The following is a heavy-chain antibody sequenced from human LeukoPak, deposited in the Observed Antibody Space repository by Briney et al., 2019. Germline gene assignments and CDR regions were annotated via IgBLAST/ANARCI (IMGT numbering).Heavy chain of an antibody. CDR2: IYYSGST. CDR1: GGSISSYY. D-gene: IGHD6-13*01. Sequence: SETLSLTCTVSGGSISSYYWSWIRQPPGKGLEWIGYIYYSGSTNYNPSLKSRVTISVDTSKNQFSLKLSSVTAADTAVYYCARGIAAAAPWGQGTLVTVSS. V-gene: IGHV4-59*12. J-gene: IGHJ5*02. CDR3: ARGIAAAAP.